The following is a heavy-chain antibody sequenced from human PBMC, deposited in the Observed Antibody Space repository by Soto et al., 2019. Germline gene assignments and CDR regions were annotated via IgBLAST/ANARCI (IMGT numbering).Heavy chain of an antibody. Sequence: QGQLVESGRDMVQPGRSLRLSCAASGFTFSHYPMHWVRQAPGKGLEWVAAISYDGSDKYYAESLKGRFTISRDNPRNTLYLQLESVPPADTAVYYWARQLGSREVPAALGAFDIWGRGKMVTVSS. V-gene: IGHV3-30-3*01. CDR1: GFTFSHYP. D-gene: IGHD2-2*01. CDR3: ARQLGSREVPAALGAFDI. CDR2: ISYDGSDK. J-gene: IGHJ3*02.